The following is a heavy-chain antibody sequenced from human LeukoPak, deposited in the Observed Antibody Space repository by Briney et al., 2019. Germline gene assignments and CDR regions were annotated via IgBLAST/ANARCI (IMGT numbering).Heavy chain of an antibody. Sequence: GGSLRLSCAASGFTFSSYGMHWVRQAPGKGLEWVSVIWYDGTNKYYADSVKGRFTISRDNSKNTLYLQMNSLRAEDTAVYYCARDDDYGDSYWCFDLWGRGTLVTVSS. V-gene: IGHV3-33*01. J-gene: IGHJ2*01. CDR2: IWYDGTNK. CDR3: ARDDDYGDSYWCFDL. CDR1: GFTFSSYG. D-gene: IGHD4-17*01.